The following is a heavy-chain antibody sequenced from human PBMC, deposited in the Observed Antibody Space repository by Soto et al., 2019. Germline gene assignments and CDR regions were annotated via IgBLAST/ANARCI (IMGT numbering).Heavy chain of an antibody. CDR1: GFTFRNYA. CDR2: VSGSGGNT. J-gene: IGHJ4*02. CDR3: AKLNLFISAAAGRGPFDY. D-gene: IGHD6-13*01. Sequence: VQLLESGGGLVQPGGSLRLSCAASGFTFRNYAMSWVRQAPGKGLEWVSAVSGSGGNTYYADSVQGRFTISRDNSKNMLNLQTNSLRAEDTAVYYCAKLNLFISAAAGRGPFDYWGQGTLVSVSS. V-gene: IGHV3-23*01.